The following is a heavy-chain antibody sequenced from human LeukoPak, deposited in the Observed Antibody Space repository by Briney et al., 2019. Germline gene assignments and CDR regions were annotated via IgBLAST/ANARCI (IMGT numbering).Heavy chain of an antibody. CDR3: ARAYMTTGYNWFDP. Sequence: SETLSLTCAVYGGSFSGYYWSWIRQPPGKGLEWIGEINHSGSTNYNPSLKSRVTISVDTSKNQFSLKLSSVTAADTAVYYCARAYMTTGYNWFDPWGQGTLVTVSS. V-gene: IGHV4-34*01. CDR1: GGSFSGYY. CDR2: INHSGST. J-gene: IGHJ5*02. D-gene: IGHD4-17*01.